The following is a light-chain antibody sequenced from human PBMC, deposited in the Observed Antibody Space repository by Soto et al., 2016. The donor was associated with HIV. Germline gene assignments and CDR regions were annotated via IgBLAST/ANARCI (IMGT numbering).Light chain of an antibody. Sequence: SYELTQPPSVSVAPGETAKVTCGGINIGSKSVHWYQLKAGQAPALVAYDDTDRPSGISERISGSNSGSTATLTISRVEAGDEADYYCQVWDNTNDHCVFGTGTKVTVL. J-gene: IGLJ1*01. CDR2: DDT. CDR3: QVWDNTNDHCV. CDR1: NIGSKS. V-gene: IGLV3-21*02.